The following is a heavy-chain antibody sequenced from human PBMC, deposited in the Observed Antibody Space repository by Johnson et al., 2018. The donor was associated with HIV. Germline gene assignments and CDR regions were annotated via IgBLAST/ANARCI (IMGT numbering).Heavy chain of an antibody. CDR2: IASSDSPI. D-gene: IGHD3-22*01. CDR3: ARGSRYTYDNDDAYLLHSFDF. V-gene: IGHV3-11*04. J-gene: IGHJ3*01. Sequence: QVQLVESGGDLVKAGGSLRLSCAASGSTFSDYYMSWIRQAPGKGLEWVSYIASSDSPIYYADSVKGRFTISRDNAKNSLYLQMNSLRVEDTAVYYCARGSRYTYDNDDAYLLHSFDFWGQGTMVTVSS. CDR1: GSTFSDYY.